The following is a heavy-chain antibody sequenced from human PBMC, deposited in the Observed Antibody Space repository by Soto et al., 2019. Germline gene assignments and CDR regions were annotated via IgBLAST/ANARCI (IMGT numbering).Heavy chain of an antibody. Sequence: GGSLRLTCAASGFTFSSYGMHWVRQAPGKGLEWVAVIWYDGSNKYYADSVKGRFTISRDNSKNTLYLQMNSLRAEDTAVYYCASARYYDFWSGSVYYYYYMDVWGKGTTVTVSS. J-gene: IGHJ6*03. V-gene: IGHV3-33*01. CDR1: GFTFSSYG. D-gene: IGHD3-3*01. CDR2: IWYDGSNK. CDR3: ASARYYDFWSGSVYYYYYMDV.